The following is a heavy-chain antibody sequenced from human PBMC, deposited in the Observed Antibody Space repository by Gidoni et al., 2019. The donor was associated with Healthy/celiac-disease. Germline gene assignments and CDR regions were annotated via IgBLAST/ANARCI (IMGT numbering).Heavy chain of an antibody. J-gene: IGHJ4*02. CDR3: ARDRTYYDILTGYFDY. CDR2: ISAYNGNT. CDR1: TSYG. V-gene: IGHV1-18*01. Sequence: TSYGISWGRQAPGQGLEWMGWISAYNGNTNYAQKLQGRVTMTTDTSTSTAYMELRSLRSDDTAVYYCARDRTYYDILTGYFDYWGQGTLVTVSS. D-gene: IGHD3-9*01.